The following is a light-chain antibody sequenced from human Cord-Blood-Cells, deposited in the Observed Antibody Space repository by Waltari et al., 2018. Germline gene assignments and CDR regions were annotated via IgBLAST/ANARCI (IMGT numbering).Light chain of an antibody. V-gene: IGKV1-5*01. Sequence: DIQMTPSPFTLSAAVAERVTITCRCSQSISSWLAWYQQKPGKAPKLLIYDASSLESGVPTRFSGSGSGTEFTLTISSLQPDDFATYYCQQYNSYLYTFGQGTKLEIK. J-gene: IGKJ2*01. CDR2: DAS. CDR1: QSISSW. CDR3: QQYNSYLYT.